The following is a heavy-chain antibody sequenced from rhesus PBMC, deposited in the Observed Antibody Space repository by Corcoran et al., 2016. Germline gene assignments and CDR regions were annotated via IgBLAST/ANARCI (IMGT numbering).Heavy chain of an antibody. D-gene: IGHD3-9*01. CDR1: GGPISSNN. V-gene: IGHV4-173*01. J-gene: IGHJ4*01. CDR2: ISGSGGSN. Sequence: QLQLQESVPGLVTPSETLSLTCAGSGGPISSNNWSCIRHHPGQGLRLLGRISGSGGSNDYNPSLKSRVTISTDTSKNQFSLKLSSVTAADTAVYYCAREGGYEDDYGYYHIIDYWGQGVLVTVSS. CDR3: AREGGYEDDYGYYHIIDY.